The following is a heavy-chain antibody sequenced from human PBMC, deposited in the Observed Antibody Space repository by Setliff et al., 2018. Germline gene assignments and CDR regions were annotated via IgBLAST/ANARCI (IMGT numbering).Heavy chain of an antibody. CDR2: ISAYNGNT. J-gene: IGHJ6*02. D-gene: IGHD3-3*01. CDR3: ASDGQGNYNFWSGSYYYYGMDV. Sequence: ASVKVSCKASGYTFTSYGISWVRQAPGQGLEWMGWISAYNGNTNYAQKIQGRVTMTTDTSTSTAYMELRSLRSDDTAVYYCASDGQGNYNFWSGSYYYYGMDVWGQGTTVTVSS. CDR1: GYTFTSYG. V-gene: IGHV1-18*01.